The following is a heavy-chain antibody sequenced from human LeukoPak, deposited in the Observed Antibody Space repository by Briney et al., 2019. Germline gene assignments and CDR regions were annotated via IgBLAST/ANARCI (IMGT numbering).Heavy chain of an antibody. V-gene: IGHV3-11*01. D-gene: IGHD2-2*03. Sequence: GGSLRLSCAASGFTFSDYYMNWICQAPGKGLEWVSYISASGSTIYYADSVKGRFTISRDNAKNSLFLQMNSLRAEDTAVYYCARDGGYCSTSDCPRWFDPWGQGTLVTVSS. CDR1: GFTFSDYY. J-gene: IGHJ5*02. CDR2: ISASGSTI. CDR3: ARDGGYCSTSDCPRWFDP.